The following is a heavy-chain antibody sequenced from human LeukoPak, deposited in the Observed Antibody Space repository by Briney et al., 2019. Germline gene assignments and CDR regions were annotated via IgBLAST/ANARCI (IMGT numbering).Heavy chain of an antibody. V-gene: IGHV3-23*01. CDR1: GFTFNSYA. D-gene: IGHD6-13*01. CDR2: ISSGGHST. CDR3: AKDSISSSWYIDY. Sequence: PGGSLRLSCAASGFTFNSYAMSWVRQAPGKGLEWVSVISSGGHSTYYADSVKGRFTISRDNSKNTLYLQMSSLRADDTAVYYCAKDSISSSWYIDYWGQGTLVTVSS. J-gene: IGHJ4*02.